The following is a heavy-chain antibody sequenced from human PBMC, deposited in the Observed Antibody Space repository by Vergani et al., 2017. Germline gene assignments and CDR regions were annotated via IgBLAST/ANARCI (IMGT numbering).Heavy chain of an antibody. CDR2: ISSSSSTI. V-gene: IGHV3-48*01. D-gene: IGHD3-10*01. CDR1: GFTFSSYS. J-gene: IGHJ4*02. CDR3: ARVGFPRSHDY. Sequence: EVQLVESGGGLVQPGGSLRLSCAASGFTFSSYSMNWVRQAPGKGLEWVSYISSSSSTIYYADSVKGRFTISRDNAKNSLYLQMNSLRAEDTAVCYCARVGFPRSHDYWGQGTLVTVSS.